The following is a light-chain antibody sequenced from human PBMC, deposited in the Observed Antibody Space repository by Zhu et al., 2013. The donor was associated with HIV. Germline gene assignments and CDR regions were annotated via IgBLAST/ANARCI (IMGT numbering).Light chain of an antibody. CDR1: QGIRNA. V-gene: IGKV1-17*01. CDR2: AAS. Sequence: DIQMTQSPSSLSASVGDRVTITCRASQGIRNALVWYQQKPGRAPKRLIYAASTVQSGVPSRFSGSGSGTEFTLTISSLQPEDFATYYCLHHNTYPWTFGQGTKVEIK. J-gene: IGKJ1*01. CDR3: LHHNTYPWT.